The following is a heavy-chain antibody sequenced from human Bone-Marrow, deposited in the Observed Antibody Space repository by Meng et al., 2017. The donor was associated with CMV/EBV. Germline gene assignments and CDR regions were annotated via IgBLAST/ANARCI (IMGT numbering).Heavy chain of an antibody. CDR1: GFSFSSYI. Sequence: GESLKISCAASGFSFSSYIMCWVRQAPGKGLEWVSSITPSGSHIYYIDSVEGRLTISRDNAKNSLYLQMESLRAEDTALYYCARATLRDLYGMDFWGQGTTVTVSS. J-gene: IGHJ6*02. V-gene: IGHV3-21*01. CDR2: ITPSGSHI. CDR3: ARATLRDLYGMDF.